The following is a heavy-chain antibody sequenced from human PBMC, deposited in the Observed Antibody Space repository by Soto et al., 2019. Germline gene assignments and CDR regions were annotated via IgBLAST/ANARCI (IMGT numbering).Heavy chain of an antibody. CDR1: GFTFRSYG. D-gene: IGHD3-10*01. CDR3: ANGREGGSRGDY. V-gene: IGHV3-30*18. Sequence: QVQLVESGGGVVQPGRSLRLSCAASGFTFRSYGIHWVRQAPGKGLKWVAVISYDGNNKYYTASVKGRFTISRDSSKNKLCLKMNIPRIEDSAVYYCANGREGGSRGDYLGQGTLVTVSS. J-gene: IGHJ4*02. CDR2: ISYDGNNK.